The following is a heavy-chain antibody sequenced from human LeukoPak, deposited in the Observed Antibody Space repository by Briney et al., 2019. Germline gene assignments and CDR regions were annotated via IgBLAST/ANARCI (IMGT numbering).Heavy chain of an antibody. CDR2: IYSGGGGST. CDR3: VREGGVQPFS. J-gene: IGHJ5*02. D-gene: IGHD2-8*01. Sequence: GGSLRLSCLASGFTVSDNYMSWVRQAPGRGLEWVSVIYSGGGGSTYYADSVKGRFTISRDNSKNILFLQLNSVRLDDTAVYYCVREGGVQPFSWGQGTLVTVSS. CDR1: GFTVSDNY. V-gene: IGHV3-66*01.